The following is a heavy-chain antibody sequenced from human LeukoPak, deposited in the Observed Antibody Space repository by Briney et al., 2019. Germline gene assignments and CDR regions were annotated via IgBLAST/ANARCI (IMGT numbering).Heavy chain of an antibody. CDR3: AKDARRTNGWYFFDY. Sequence: TGGSLRLSCAASGFAFSSLAMGWVRQAPGKGLGWVSVISDSGSITYYADSVKGRFTISRDNSKNTLFLQVNSLGAEDTAVYYCAKDARRTNGWYFFDYWGQGTLVTVSS. J-gene: IGHJ4*02. CDR2: ISDSGSIT. CDR1: GFAFSSLA. D-gene: IGHD6-19*01. V-gene: IGHV3-23*01.